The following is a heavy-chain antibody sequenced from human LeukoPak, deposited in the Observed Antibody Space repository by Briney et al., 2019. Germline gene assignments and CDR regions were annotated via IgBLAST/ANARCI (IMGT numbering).Heavy chain of an antibody. CDR1: GFIFDDYA. D-gene: IGHD1-1*01. CDR3: AKDIPGYLHGPFDY. CDR2: ISWNSGSI. J-gene: IGHJ4*02. Sequence: QPGRSLRLSCAASGFIFDDYAMHWVRQAPGKGLEWVSGISWNSGSIGYADSVKGRFTISRDNAKNSLYLQMNSLRAEDTALYYCAKDIPGYLHGPFDYWGQGTLVTVSS. V-gene: IGHV3-9*01.